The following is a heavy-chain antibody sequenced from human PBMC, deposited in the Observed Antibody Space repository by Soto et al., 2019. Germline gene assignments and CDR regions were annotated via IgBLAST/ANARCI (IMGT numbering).Heavy chain of an antibody. Sequence: EAQLLESGGDLVQSGGSLRLSCAASGFAFSVSGMSWVRQAPGRGPEGVSAIRSDGSPQYADSVKGRFTVSRDNSKNTLYLQMDSLRAEDTAVYYCATLPWAVTNVTLWGQGTLVTVSS. V-gene: IGHV3-23*01. CDR1: GFAFSVSG. J-gene: IGHJ4*02. CDR2: IRSDGSP. D-gene: IGHD4-17*01. CDR3: ATLPWAVTNVTL.